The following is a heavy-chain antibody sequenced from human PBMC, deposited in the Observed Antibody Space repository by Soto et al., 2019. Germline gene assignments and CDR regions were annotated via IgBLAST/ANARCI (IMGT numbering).Heavy chain of an antibody. D-gene: IGHD3-22*01. Sequence: PGGSLRLSCAASGFTFSSYGMHWVREAPGKGLEWVAVISYDGSNKYYADSVKGRFTISRANSKNTLYLQMNSLRAEDTAVYYCAKDKYRGGWGNYYDSSGVDHWGQGSRVTVSS. CDR1: GFTFSSYG. CDR2: ISYDGSNK. V-gene: IGHV3-30*18. CDR3: AKDKYRGGWGNYYDSSGVDH. J-gene: IGHJ4*02.